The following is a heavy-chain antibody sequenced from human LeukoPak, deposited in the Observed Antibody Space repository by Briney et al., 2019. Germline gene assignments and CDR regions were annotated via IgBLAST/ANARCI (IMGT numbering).Heavy chain of an antibody. CDR3: ARDNSVEDTAWWFDP. V-gene: IGHV1-46*01. D-gene: IGHD4-23*01. Sequence: ASVKVSCKASGYTSTSYYMHWVRQAPGQGLEWMGIINPSGGSTSYAQKFQGRVTTTRDMSTSTDYMELSSLRSEDTAVYYCARDNSVEDTAWWFDPWGQGTLVTVSS. CDR2: INPSGGST. J-gene: IGHJ5*02. CDR1: GYTSTSYY.